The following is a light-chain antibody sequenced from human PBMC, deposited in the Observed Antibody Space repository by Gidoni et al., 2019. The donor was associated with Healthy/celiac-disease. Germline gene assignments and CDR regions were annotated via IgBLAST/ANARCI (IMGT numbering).Light chain of an antibody. CDR1: QSVSSY. V-gene: IGKV3-11*01. Sequence: EIVLPQSPATLALSPGERATLTCSASQSVSSYLAWYQHKPAQAPRLLIYDASSRATGIPARCSGSGSGTDFTLTISSLEPEDFAVYYCQQRSNWPTFGGGTKVEIK. CDR2: DAS. CDR3: QQRSNWPT. J-gene: IGKJ4*01.